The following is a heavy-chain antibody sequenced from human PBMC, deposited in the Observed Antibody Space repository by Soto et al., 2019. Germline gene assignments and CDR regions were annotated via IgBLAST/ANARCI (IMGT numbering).Heavy chain of an antibody. J-gene: IGHJ6*02. V-gene: IGHV4-30-4*01. D-gene: IGHD3-16*01. Sequence: LSLTCTVSGGSISSGDSYWSWVRQSPGKGLEWIGYIYYSGTTLYNPSLVSRLTISVDTSKNQFSLKLYSVTAADTAVYYCAREGAPPYSYYYGTDVWGQGTTVTVSS. CDR3: AREGAPPYSYYYGTDV. CDR1: GGSISSGDSY. CDR2: IYYSGTT.